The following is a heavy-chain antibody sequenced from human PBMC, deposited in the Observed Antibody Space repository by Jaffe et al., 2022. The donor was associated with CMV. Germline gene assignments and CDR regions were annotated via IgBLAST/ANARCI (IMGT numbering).Heavy chain of an antibody. CDR3: AGRPHVLRFLDQGGFSGGWYFDL. J-gene: IGHJ2*01. Sequence: EVQLVESGGGLVKPGGSLRLSCAASGFTFSSYSMNWVRQAPGKGLEWVSSISSSSSYIYYADSVKGRFTISRDNAKNSLYLQMNSLRAEDTAVYYCAGRPHVLRFLDQGGFSGGWYFDLWGRGTLVTVSS. D-gene: IGHD3-3*01. CDR2: ISSSSSYI. CDR1: GFTFSSYS. V-gene: IGHV3-21*01.